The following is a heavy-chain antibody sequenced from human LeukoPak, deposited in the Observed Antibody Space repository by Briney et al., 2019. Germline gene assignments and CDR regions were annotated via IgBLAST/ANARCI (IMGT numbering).Heavy chain of an antibody. V-gene: IGHV4-39*07. D-gene: IGHD2-2*01. Sequence: SETLSLTCTVSGGSISSGSYYWSWIRQPPGKGLEWIGEINHSGSTNYNPSLKSRVTISVDTSKNQFSLKLSSVTAADTAVYYCARLDIIVVPAAQDYYYYMDVWGKGTTVTVSS. CDR1: GGSISSGSYY. CDR2: INHSGST. CDR3: ARLDIIVVPAAQDYYYYMDV. J-gene: IGHJ6*03.